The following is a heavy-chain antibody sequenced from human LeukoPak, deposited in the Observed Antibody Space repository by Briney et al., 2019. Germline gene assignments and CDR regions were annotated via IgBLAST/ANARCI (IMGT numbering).Heavy chain of an antibody. V-gene: IGHV3-30-3*01. CDR2: ISSDGSDK. J-gene: IGHJ3*02. CDR1: GFTFSYYA. D-gene: IGHD2-21*02. CDR3: AREGTARDAFDI. Sequence: GGPLRLSCAASGFTFSYYAMHWVRQAPGKGLEWVAFISSDGSDKYYADSMKGRFTISRDNSKNTLYLQMTSLRGEDTAMYYCAREGTARDAFDIWGQGTMVTVSS.